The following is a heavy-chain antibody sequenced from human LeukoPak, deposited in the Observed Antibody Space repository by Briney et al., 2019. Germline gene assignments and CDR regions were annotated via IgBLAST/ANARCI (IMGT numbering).Heavy chain of an antibody. CDR2: IYGGVTGST. Sequence: GGSLRLSCVASGFTFSKYTMSWVRQAPGKGLEWVSGIYGGVTGSTFYAESVKGRFTISRDNSKNTLYLQMNSLRDEDTAVYYCAKDLTPGGVWDIDYWGQGTLITVSS. CDR3: AKDLTPGGVWDIDY. J-gene: IGHJ4*02. CDR1: GFTFSKYT. D-gene: IGHD3-9*01. V-gene: IGHV3-23*01.